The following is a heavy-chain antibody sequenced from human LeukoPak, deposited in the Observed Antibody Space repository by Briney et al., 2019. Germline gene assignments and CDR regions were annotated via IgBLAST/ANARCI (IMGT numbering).Heavy chain of an antibody. D-gene: IGHD3-10*01. CDR3: ARLGYYGSGSYSYYFDY. CDR1: GGTFSSYA. CDR2: LIPIFGTA. J-gene: IGHJ4*02. Sequence: GASVKVSCKASGGTFSSYAISWVRQAPGQGLEWMGGLIPIFGTANYAQKFQGRVTITADESTSTAYMELSSLRSEDTAVYYCARLGYYGSGSYSYYFDYWGQGTLVTVSS. V-gene: IGHV1-69*13.